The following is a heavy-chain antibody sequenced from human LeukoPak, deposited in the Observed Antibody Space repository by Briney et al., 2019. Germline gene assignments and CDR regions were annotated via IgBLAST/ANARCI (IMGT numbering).Heavy chain of an antibody. CDR3: ARGGFYCGGDCYVDY. Sequence: SETLSLTCAVYGGSFIPYYWSWIRQPPGKGLEWIGEINHSGSTNYNPSLKSRVTISVDTSKNQFSLKPISVTAADTAVYYCARGGFYCGGDCYVDYWGQGTLVTVSS. J-gene: IGHJ4*02. CDR1: GGSFIPYY. D-gene: IGHD2-21*02. V-gene: IGHV4-34*01. CDR2: INHSGST.